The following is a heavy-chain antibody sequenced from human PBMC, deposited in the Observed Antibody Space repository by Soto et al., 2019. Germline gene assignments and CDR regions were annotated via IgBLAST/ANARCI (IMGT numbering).Heavy chain of an antibody. V-gene: IGHV1-46*01. Sequence: ASVKVSCKASGYTFTSYYIYWVRQAPGQGLEWMGIINPSCGSTSYAQKFQGRVTMTRDTSTSTVYMELRSLRSEDTAVYYCARVASDYYFWSGYDYGMDVWGHGTTVTVSS. D-gene: IGHD3-3*01. J-gene: IGHJ6*02. CDR1: GYTFTSYY. CDR3: ARVASDYYFWSGYDYGMDV. CDR2: INPSCGST.